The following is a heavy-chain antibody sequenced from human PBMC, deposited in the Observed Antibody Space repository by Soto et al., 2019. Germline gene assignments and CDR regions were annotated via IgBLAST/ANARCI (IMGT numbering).Heavy chain of an antibody. D-gene: IGHD5-12*01. CDR2: IIPIFGTA. CDR3: ARDLALTMATNHYAFDI. CDR1: GYTFTSYG. Sequence: QVQLVQSGAEVKKPGASVKVSCKASGYTFTSYGISWVRQAPGQGLEWMGWIIPIFGTANYAQKFQGRVTITADESTSTAYMELSSLRSEDTAVYYCARDLALTMATNHYAFDIWGQGTMVTVSS. J-gene: IGHJ3*02. V-gene: IGHV1-69*13.